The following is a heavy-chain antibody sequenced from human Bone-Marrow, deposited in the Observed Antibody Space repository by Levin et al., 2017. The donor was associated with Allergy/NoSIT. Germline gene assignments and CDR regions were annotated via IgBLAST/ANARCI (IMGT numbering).Heavy chain of an antibody. CDR2: INPNSGGT. V-gene: IGHV1-2*02. CDR3: ARGRQLRYFDWLLANWFDP. D-gene: IGHD3-9*01. CDR1: GYTFTGYY. J-gene: IGHJ5*02. Sequence: GESLKISCKASGYTFTGYYMHWVRQAPGQGLEWMGWINPNSGGTNYAQKFQGRVTMTRDTSISTAYMELSRLRSDDTAVYYCARGRQLRYFDWLLANWFDPWGQGTLVTVSS.